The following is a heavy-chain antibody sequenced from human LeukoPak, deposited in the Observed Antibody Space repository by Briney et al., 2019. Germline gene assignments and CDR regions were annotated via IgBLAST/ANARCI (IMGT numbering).Heavy chain of an antibody. CDR3: ARYPAVARGYSYGYFDY. J-gene: IGHJ4*02. CDR2: IIPIFGTA. Sequence: ASVKVSCKASGGTFSSYAISWVRQAPGQGLEWMGGIIPIFGTANYAQKFQGRVTITADESTSTAYMELSSLRSEDTAVYYCARYPAVARGYSYGYFDYWGQGTLVTVSS. CDR1: GGTFSSYA. V-gene: IGHV1-69*13. D-gene: IGHD5-18*01.